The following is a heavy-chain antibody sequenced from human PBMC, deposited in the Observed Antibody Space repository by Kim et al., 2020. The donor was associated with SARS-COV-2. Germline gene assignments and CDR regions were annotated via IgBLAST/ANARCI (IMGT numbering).Heavy chain of an antibody. CDR1: GYFFANFW. V-gene: IGHV5-51*01. CDR2: IYPGDSDT. J-gene: IGHJ4*02. CDR3: ARQFTRSQAATG. Sequence: GESLKISCKGSGYFFANFWIAWVRQMPGKGLEWVGIIYPGDSDTRYSPSFEGQVTISADTSIDTAYLQWNSLKASDTAKYFCARQFTRSQAATGWGQGTLVTVSS. D-gene: IGHD2-2*01.